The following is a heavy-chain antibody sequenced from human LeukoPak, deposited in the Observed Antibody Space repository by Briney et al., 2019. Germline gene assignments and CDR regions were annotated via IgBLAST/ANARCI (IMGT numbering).Heavy chain of an antibody. CDR3: AKDRSSGGLSDSGSYPYYYYYGMDV. D-gene: IGHD1-26*01. J-gene: IGHJ6*02. CDR2: ISWNSGSI. CDR1: GFTFDDYA. V-gene: IGHV3-9*01. Sequence: GGSLRLSCAASGFTFDDYAMHWVRQAPGKGLEWVSGISWNSGSIGYADSVKGRFTISRDNAKNSLYLQMNSLRAEDTALYYCAKDRSSGGLSDSGSYPYYYYYGMDVWGQGTTATVSS.